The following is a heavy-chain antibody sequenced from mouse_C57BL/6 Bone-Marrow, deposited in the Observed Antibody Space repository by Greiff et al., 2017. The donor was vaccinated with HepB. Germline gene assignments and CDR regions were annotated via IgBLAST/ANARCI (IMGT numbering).Heavy chain of an antibody. J-gene: IGHJ2*01. Sequence: LEESGAELARPGASVKLSCKASGYTFTSYGISWVKQRTGQGLEWIGEIYPRSGNTYYNEKFKGKATLTADKSSSTAYMELRSLTSEDSAVYFCARMGDYDEGDFDYWGQGTTLTVSS. V-gene: IGHV1-81*01. CDR2: IYPRSGNT. CDR1: GYTFTSYG. CDR3: ARMGDYDEGDFDY. D-gene: IGHD2-4*01.